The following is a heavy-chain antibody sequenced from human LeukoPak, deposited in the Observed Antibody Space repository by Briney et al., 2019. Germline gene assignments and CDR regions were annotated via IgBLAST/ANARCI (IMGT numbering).Heavy chain of an antibody. CDR3: TTDVGASGFDY. Sequence: PGGSLRLSCTASGFTFRDHAMNWFRQAPGKGLEWIGFIRSEAYGGTTEYAASEKGRFTISRDDSESIAYLQINSLKTEDTAVYYCTTDVGASGFDYWGQGTLVTVSS. CDR2: IRSEAYGGTT. V-gene: IGHV3-49*03. J-gene: IGHJ4*02. CDR1: GFTFRDHA. D-gene: IGHD1-26*01.